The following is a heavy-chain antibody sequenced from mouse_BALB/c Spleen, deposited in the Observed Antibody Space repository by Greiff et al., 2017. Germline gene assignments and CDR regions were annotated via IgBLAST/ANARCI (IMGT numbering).Heavy chain of an antibody. J-gene: IGHJ1*01. Sequence: EVKVVESGGGLVQPGGSLRLSCATSGFTFSDFYMEWVRQPPGKRLEWIAASRNKANDYTTEYSASVKGRFIVSRDTSQSILYLQMNALRAEDTAIYYCARDASDGYYNWYFAVWGAGTTVTVSS. CDR3: ARDASDGYYNWYFAV. CDR1: GFTFSDFY. CDR2: SRNKANDYTT. D-gene: IGHD2-3*01. V-gene: IGHV7-1*02.